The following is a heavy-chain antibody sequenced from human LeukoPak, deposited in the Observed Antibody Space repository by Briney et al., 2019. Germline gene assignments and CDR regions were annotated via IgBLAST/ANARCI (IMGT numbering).Heavy chain of an antibody. CDR1: GFTFSSYG. CDR3: AKVKYVLLQIGGFDY. J-gene: IGHJ4*02. Sequence: GGSLRLSCAASGFTFSSYGMCWVRQAPGKGLEWVSAISGSGGSTYYADSVKGRFTISRDNSKNSLYLQMNSLRAEDTAVYYCAKVKYVLLQIGGFDYWGQGTLVTVSS. V-gene: IGHV3-23*01. D-gene: IGHD3-10*01. CDR2: ISGSGGST.